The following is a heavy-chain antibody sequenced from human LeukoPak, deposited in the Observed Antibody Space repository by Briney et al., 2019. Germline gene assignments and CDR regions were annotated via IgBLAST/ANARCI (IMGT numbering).Heavy chain of an antibody. J-gene: IGHJ2*01. V-gene: IGHV4-39*01. Sequence: SSETLSLTCTVSGGSISSSSYYWGWIRQPPGKGLEWIGSIYYSGSTYYNPSLKSRVTISVDTSKNQFSLKLSSVTAADTAVYYCARRREVAGPYWYFDLWGRGTLVTVSS. D-gene: IGHD6-19*01. CDR3: ARRREVAGPYWYFDL. CDR1: GGSISSSSYY. CDR2: IYYSGST.